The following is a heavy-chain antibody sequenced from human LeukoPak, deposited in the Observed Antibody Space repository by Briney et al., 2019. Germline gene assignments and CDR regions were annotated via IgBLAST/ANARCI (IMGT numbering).Heavy chain of an antibody. Sequence: GGSLRLSCIASGFTLSNYDMTWVRQTPGKGLEYVSSIGSGGYTFYAGSVKGRFSISRDISQNTEYLQMNSLRAEDTAMYFCAKKLPGASYYFDFWGQGTLVTVSS. J-gene: IGHJ4*02. CDR1: GFTLSNYD. D-gene: IGHD7-27*01. CDR3: AKKLPGASYYFDF. V-gene: IGHV3-23*01. CDR2: IGSGGYT.